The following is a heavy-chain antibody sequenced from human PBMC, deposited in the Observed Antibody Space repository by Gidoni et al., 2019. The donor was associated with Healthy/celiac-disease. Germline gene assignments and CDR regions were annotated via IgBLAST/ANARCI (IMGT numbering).Heavy chain of an antibody. J-gene: IGHJ5*02. D-gene: IGHD5-12*01. CDR2: IYYSGST. Sequence: QVQLQESAPGLVKPSQTLSLTCPVSGGSISSCGYYWSWIRQHPGKGLEWLGYIYYSGSTYYNPSLKSRVTISVDTSKNQFSLKLSSVTAADTAVYYCARMGGYSGYDLGYWFDPWGQGTLVTVSS. CDR3: ARMGGYSGYDLGYWFDP. CDR1: GGSISSCGYY. V-gene: IGHV4-31*03.